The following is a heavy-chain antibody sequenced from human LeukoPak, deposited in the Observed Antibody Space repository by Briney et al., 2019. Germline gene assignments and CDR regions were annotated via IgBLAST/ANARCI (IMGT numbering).Heavy chain of an antibody. CDR1: GFSLTPNRVA. CDR2: IYWHDDK. V-gene: IGHV2-5*01. D-gene: IGHD3-10*01. J-gene: IGHJ5*02. CDR3: AHRPARMLRGVRLDP. Sequence: SGPTLAKPTQPLTLTCTLSGFSLTPNRVAVGWIRQPPGKALEWLALIYWHDDKRYSPYRKSRLSITKDTSKNQVLLPLLNIVPVDTARHYFAHRPARMLRGVRLDPWGQGILVTVSS.